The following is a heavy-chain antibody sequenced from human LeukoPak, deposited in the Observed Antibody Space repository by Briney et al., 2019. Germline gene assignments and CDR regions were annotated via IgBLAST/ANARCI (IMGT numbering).Heavy chain of an antibody. D-gene: IGHD2-2*01. CDR2: INPNSGGT. CDR1: GCTFTGYY. CDR3: ARIYGLYQLSFGY. Sequence: ASVKVSCKASGCTFTGYYMHWVRQAPGQGLEWMGWINPNSGGTNYAQKFQGRVTMTRDTSISTAYMELSRLRSDDTAVYYCARIYGLYQLSFGYWGQGTLATVSS. J-gene: IGHJ4*02. V-gene: IGHV1-2*02.